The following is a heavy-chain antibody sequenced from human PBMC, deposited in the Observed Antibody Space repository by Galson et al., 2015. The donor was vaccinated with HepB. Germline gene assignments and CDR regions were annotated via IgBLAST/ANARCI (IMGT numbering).Heavy chain of an antibody. J-gene: IGHJ6*02. CDR2: ISGSGGST. CDR3: AKDLMALEGYYYGMDV. V-gene: IGHV3-23*01. D-gene: IGHD1-1*01. CDR1: GFTFSSYA. Sequence: LRLSCAASGFTFSSYAMSWVRQAPGKGLEWVSAISGSGGSTYYADSVKGRFTISRDNSKNTLYLQMNSLRAEDTAVYYCAKDLMALEGYYYGMDVWGQGTPVTVSS.